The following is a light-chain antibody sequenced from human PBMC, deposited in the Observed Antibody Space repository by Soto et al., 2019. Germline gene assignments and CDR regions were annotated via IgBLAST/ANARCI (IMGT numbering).Light chain of an antibody. V-gene: IGLV1-40*01. CDR1: SSNIGAGYD. Sequence: QPVLTQPPSVSGAPGQRVTISCTGSSSNIGAGYDVHWYQQLPGTAPKLLVSGNTNRPSGVPDRFSGSKSDTSASLAITGVQAEDEADYYCQSYDSSLSHGVFGGGTKLTVL. CDR2: GNT. CDR3: QSYDSSLSHGV. J-gene: IGLJ3*02.